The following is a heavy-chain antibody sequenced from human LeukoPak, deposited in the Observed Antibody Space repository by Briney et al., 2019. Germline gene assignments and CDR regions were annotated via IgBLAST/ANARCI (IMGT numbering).Heavy chain of an antibody. Sequence: GGSLRLPCAASGFTFSSYAMSWVRQAPGKGLEWVSAISGSGGSTYYADSVKGRFTISRDNSKNTLYLQMNSLRAEDTAVYYCAKDLTFGGVIAYWGQGTLVTVSS. D-gene: IGHD3-16*02. J-gene: IGHJ4*02. CDR3: AKDLTFGGVIAY. V-gene: IGHV3-23*01. CDR1: GFTFSSYA. CDR2: ISGSGGST.